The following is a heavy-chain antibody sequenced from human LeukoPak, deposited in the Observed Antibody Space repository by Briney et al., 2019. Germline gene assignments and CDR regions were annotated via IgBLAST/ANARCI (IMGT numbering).Heavy chain of an antibody. D-gene: IGHD3-3*01. CDR3: ARKSGNFWSGYYYQQCGYIDY. CDR1: GGSFSGYY. Sequence: ASETLSLTCAVYGGSFSGYYWSWIRQPPGKGLEWIGEINHSGSTNYNPSLKSRVTISVDTSKNQFSLKLSSVTAADTAVYYCARKSGNFWSGYYYQQCGYIDYWGQGTLVTVSS. CDR2: INHSGST. V-gene: IGHV4-34*01. J-gene: IGHJ4*02.